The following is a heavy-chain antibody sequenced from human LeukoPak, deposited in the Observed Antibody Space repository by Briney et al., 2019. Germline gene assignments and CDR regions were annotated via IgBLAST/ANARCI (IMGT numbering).Heavy chain of an antibody. D-gene: IGHD1-1*01. V-gene: IGHV4-34*01. CDR1: GGSFSGYY. CDR3: ARIWRTGFDP. CDR2: INHSGGT. Sequence: SETLSLTCAVYGGSFSGYYWSWIRQPPGKGLEWIGEINHSGGTNYNPSLKSRVTISVDTSKNQFSLKLSSVTAAATAVYYCARIWRTGFDPWGQGTLVTVSS. J-gene: IGHJ5*02.